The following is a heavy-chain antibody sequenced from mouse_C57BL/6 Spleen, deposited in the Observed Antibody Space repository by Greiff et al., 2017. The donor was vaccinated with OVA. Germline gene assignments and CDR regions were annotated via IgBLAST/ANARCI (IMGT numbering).Heavy chain of an antibody. V-gene: IGHV5-17*01. J-gene: IGHJ2*01. Sequence: EVKLVESGGGLVKPGGSLKLSCAASGFTFSDYGMHWVCQAPEKGLEWVAYISSGSSTIYYADTVKGRFTISRDNAKNTLFLQMTSLRSEDTAMYYCAAFYYFDYWGQGTTLTVSS. CDR3: AAFYYFDY. CDR1: GFTFSDYG. CDR2: ISSGSSTI.